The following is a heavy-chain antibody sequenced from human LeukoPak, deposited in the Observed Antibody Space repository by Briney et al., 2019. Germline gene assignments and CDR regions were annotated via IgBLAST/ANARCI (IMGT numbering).Heavy chain of an antibody. V-gene: IGHV1-2*02. Sequence: ASVKVSCKASGCTFTVFYMHWVRQAPGQGLEWMGWINPNSGGTNYAQKFQGRVTMTRDTSISTVYMELSRLRSDDTAVYYCARSKVYPNDYWGQGTLVTVSS. J-gene: IGHJ4*02. CDR2: INPNSGGT. CDR3: ARSKVYPNDY. D-gene: IGHD1-14*01. CDR1: GCTFTVFY.